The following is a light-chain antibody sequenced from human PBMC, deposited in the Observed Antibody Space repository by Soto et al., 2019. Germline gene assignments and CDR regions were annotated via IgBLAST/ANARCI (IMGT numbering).Light chain of an antibody. CDR2: GAS. V-gene: IGKV3-15*01. J-gene: IGKJ2*01. CDR1: QSVSSN. Sequence: EIVMTQSPATLSVSPGERATLSCRASQSVSSNLAWYQQKPGQAPRLLIYGASTRATGVPARFSGSGSGTEFTLTISSLQSEEFAVYYCQQYNNWYTFGQGTKLEIK. CDR3: QQYNNWYT.